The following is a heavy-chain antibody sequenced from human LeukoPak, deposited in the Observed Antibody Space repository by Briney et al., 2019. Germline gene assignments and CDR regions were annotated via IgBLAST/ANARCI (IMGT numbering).Heavy chain of an antibody. CDR3: ARVASSGPPDY. CDR2: INPSGGST. D-gene: IGHD3-22*01. Sequence: ASVKVSCKASGYTFTSYYMYWVRQAPGQGLEWMGIINPSGGSTSYAQKLQGRVTMTRDTSTSTVYMELSSLRSEDTAVYYCARVASSGPPDYWGQGTLVTVSS. CDR1: GYTFTSYY. V-gene: IGHV1-46*01. J-gene: IGHJ4*02.